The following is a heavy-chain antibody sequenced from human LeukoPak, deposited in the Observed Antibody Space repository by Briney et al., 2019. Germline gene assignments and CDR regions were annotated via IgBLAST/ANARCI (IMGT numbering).Heavy chain of an antibody. J-gene: IGHJ4*02. V-gene: IGHV3-30*02. CDR2: IRYDGSNK. Sequence: PGGSLRLSCAASGFTFSSYGMHWVRQAPGKGLEGVAFIRYDGSNKYYADSVKGRFTISRDNSKNTLYLQMNSLRAEDTAVYYCAKDERDYDFWSGYYYFDYWGQGTLVTVSS. CDR1: GFTFSSYG. D-gene: IGHD3-3*01. CDR3: AKDERDYDFWSGYYYFDY.